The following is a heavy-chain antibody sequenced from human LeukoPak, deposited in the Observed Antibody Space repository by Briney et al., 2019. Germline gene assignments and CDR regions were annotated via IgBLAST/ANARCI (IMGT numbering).Heavy chain of an antibody. CDR1: GCTFSSYA. CDR2: IIPIFGTA. V-gene: IGHV1-69*01. J-gene: IGHJ4*02. CDR3: ASPPSHCSGGSCYPATGVTCFDY. Sequence: GASVKVSCKASGCTFSSYAISWVRRAPGQGLEWMGGIIPIFGTANYAQKFQGRVTITADESTSTAYMELSSLRSEDTAVYYCASPPSHCSGGSCYPATGVTCFDYWGQGTLVTVSS. D-gene: IGHD2-15*01.